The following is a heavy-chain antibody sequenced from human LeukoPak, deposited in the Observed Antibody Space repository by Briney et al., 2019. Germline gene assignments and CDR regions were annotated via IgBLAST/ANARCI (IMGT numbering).Heavy chain of an antibody. CDR2: MSPNSGDT. D-gene: IGHD7-27*01. CDR1: GYTFTSYD. J-gene: IGHJ4*02. Sequence: ASVKVSCKASGYTFTSYDFNWVRQATGQRPEWMGWMSPNSGDTGYAQKLQDRVAMTRNTSISTAYMELSSLRSDDTAVYYCARGPPNWGYDYWGPGTLVTVSS. CDR3: ARGPPNWGYDY. V-gene: IGHV1-8*01.